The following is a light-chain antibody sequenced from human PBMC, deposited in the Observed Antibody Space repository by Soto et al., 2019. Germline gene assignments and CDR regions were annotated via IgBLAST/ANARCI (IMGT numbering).Light chain of an antibody. Sequence: AIRMTQSPSSFSASTGDRVTITCRASQGISSYLAWYQQKPGKAPKLLIYAASTLQSGVPSRFSGSGSGTDFTLTISSLQSEDFEIYYCQQYYSYPLYTFGQGTKLEIK. CDR2: AAS. CDR3: QQYYSYPLYT. V-gene: IGKV1-8*01. J-gene: IGKJ2*01. CDR1: QGISSY.